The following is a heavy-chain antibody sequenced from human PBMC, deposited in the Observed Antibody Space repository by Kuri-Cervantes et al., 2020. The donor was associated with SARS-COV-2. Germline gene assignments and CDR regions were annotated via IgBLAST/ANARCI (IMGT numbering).Heavy chain of an antibody. D-gene: IGHD3-10*01. CDR2: INHIGST. V-gene: IGHV4-34*01. CDR1: GGSFSGYY. CDR3: ARHGLRYYGSGSLTTFDY. J-gene: IGHJ4*02. Sequence: SESLSLTCAVYGGSFSGYYWSWFRQPPGKGLEWIGEINHIGSTNYNPSLKSRVTISVDTSKNQFSLKLSSVTAADTAVYYCARHGLRYYGSGSLTTFDYWGQGTLVTVSS.